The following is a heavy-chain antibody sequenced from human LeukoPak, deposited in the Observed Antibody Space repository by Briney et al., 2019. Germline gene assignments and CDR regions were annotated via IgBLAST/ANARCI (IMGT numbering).Heavy chain of an antibody. CDR1: GLTFSNYG. D-gene: IGHD4-17*01. V-gene: IGHV3-30*18. CDR3: AKESGKRSYGAYFDY. CDR2: ISYDGSAK. J-gene: IGHJ4*02. Sequence: GGSLRLSCAASGLTFSNYGMQWVRQAPGKGLEWVAVISYDGSAKYYSDSVKGRFTISRDNSHNTLYLQMNSLRGEDTAVYYCAKESGKRSYGAYFDYWGQGTLVTVSS.